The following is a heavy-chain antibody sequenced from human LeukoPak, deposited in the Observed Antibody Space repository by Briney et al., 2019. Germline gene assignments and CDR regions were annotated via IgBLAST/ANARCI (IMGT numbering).Heavy chain of an antibody. D-gene: IGHD3-10*01. Sequence: GGSLRLSCAASGFTFSTCGMHWVRQAPGRGLEWVAVMWNDGNNKYYGDFVKGRFTISGDNSKNTVYLQMNSLRDEDTAVYYCARDAGSSPFDPWGQGTLVTVSS. CDR2: MWNDGNNK. V-gene: IGHV3-33*01. CDR1: GFTFSTCG. J-gene: IGHJ5*02. CDR3: ARDAGSSPFDP.